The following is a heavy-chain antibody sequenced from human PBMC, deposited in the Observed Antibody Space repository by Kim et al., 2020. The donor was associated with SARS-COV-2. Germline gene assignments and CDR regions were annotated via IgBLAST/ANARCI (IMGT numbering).Heavy chain of an antibody. CDR2: IYYSGST. CDR1: GGSISSGGYY. CDR3: ARDQFGSGWNDAFDI. J-gene: IGHJ3*02. D-gene: IGHD6-19*01. Sequence: SETLSLTCTVSGGSISSGGYYWSWIRQHPGKGLEWIGYIYYSGSTYYNPSLKSRVTISVDTSKNQFSLKLSSVTAADTAVYYCARDQFGSGWNDAFDIWGQGTMVTVSS. V-gene: IGHV4-31*03.